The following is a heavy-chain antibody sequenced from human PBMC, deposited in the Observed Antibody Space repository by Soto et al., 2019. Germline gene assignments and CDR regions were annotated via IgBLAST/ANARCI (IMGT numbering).Heavy chain of an antibody. CDR2: IYHSGST. CDR3: AKVERYSSSQPLI. Sequence: SETLSLTCTVSGDSIDSSHYYWNWIRQHPGKGLEWIGYIYHSGSTYYNPSLKSRVTISVDTSKNQFSLKLSSVTAAATAVYYCAKVERYSSSQPLIWGRGTLVTVSS. V-gene: IGHV4-31*03. CDR1: GDSIDSSHYY. J-gene: IGHJ4*02. D-gene: IGHD6-13*01.